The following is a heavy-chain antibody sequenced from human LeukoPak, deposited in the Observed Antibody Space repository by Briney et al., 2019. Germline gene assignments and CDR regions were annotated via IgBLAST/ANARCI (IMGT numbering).Heavy chain of an antibody. CDR1: GGSVSSGSYY. Sequence: TLSLTCTVSGGSVSSGSYYWSWIRQPPGKALEWLALIDWDDDKYYSTSLKTRLTISKDTSKNQVVLTMTNMDPVDTATYYCARNTYRRRWFDPWGQGTLVTVSS. D-gene: IGHD4-11*01. CDR2: IDWDDDK. CDR3: ARNTYRRRWFDP. J-gene: IGHJ5*02. V-gene: IGHV2-70*01.